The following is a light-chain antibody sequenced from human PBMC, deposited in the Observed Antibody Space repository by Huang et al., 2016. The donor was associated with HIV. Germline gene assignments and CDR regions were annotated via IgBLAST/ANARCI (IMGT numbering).Light chain of an antibody. CDR3: MQALQTPWT. V-gene: IGKV2-28*01. CDR1: QSLLHSNGYNY. J-gene: IGKJ1*01. Sequence: DIVMTQSPFSLPVTPGEPASISCRSSQSLLHSNGYNYLNWYLQKPGQSPQLLIYLGYNRASGVPDRFSGSGSGTDFTLKISRVEAEDVGVYYCMQALQTPWTFGQGTKVEIK. CDR2: LGY.